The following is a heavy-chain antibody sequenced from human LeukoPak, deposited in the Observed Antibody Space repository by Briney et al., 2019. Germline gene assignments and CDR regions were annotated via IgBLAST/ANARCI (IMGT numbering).Heavy chain of an antibody. CDR2: IYSGGST. CDR3: ARDSLHYGVDY. J-gene: IGHJ4*02. D-gene: IGHD4-17*01. Sequence: PGGSLRLSCAASGFTVSSNYMSWVRQAPGKGLEWVSVIYSGGSTYYADSVKGRFTISRDNSKNTLYPQMNSLRAEDTAVYYCARDSLHYGVDYWGQGTLVTVSS. V-gene: IGHV3-66*01. CDR1: GFTVSSNY.